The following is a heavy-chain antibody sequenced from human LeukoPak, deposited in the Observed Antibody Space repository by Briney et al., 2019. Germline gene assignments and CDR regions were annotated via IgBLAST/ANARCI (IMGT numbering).Heavy chain of an antibody. CDR2: IIPIFGTA. J-gene: IGHJ1*01. CDR3: AREPYCTNGVCQGDFQH. V-gene: IGHV1-69*05. CDR1: GGTFSSYA. D-gene: IGHD2-8*01. Sequence: SVKVSCKASGGTFSSYAISWVRQAPGQGLEWIGGIIPIFGTANYAQKFQGRVTITTDESTSTAYMELSSLRSEDTAVYYCAREPYCTNGVCQGDFQHWGQGTLVTVSS.